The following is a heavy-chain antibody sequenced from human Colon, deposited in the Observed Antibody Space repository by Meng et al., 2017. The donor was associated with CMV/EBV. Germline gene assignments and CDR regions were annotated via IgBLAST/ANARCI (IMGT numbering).Heavy chain of an antibody. J-gene: IGHJ4*02. CDR2: LNSDGSST. CDR3: VTRQSSGTYGTFDH. D-gene: IGHD1-26*01. Sequence: GESLKISCAASGFTFSSYSMNWVRQAPGKGLVWVSRLNSDGSSTGYADSVKGRFTISRDNAKNTLFLQMNSLRVEDTAVYYCVTRQSSGTYGTFDHWGQGTLVTVSS. CDR1: GFTFSSYS. V-gene: IGHV3-74*01.